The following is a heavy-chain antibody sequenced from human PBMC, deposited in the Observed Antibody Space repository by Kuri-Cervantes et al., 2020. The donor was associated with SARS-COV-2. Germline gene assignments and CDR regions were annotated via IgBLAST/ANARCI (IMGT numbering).Heavy chain of an antibody. CDR3: ARDSSWNHAYYYYYMDV. CDR2: ISSSSSTI. Sequence: GESLKISCAASGFTFSSYSMNWVRQAPGKGLEWVSYISSSSSTIYYADSVKGRFTISRDNAKNSLYLQMNSLRDEDTAVYYCARDSSWNHAYYYYYMDVWGKGTTVTVSS. CDR1: GFTFSSYS. J-gene: IGHJ6*03. D-gene: IGHD1-14*01. V-gene: IGHV3-48*02.